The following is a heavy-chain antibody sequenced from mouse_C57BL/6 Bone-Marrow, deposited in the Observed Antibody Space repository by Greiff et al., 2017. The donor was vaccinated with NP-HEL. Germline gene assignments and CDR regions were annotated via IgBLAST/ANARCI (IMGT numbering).Heavy chain of an antibody. CDR3: ARTSNYGVYFDY. Sequence: VQLQQSGPVLVKPGASVKMSCKASGYTFTDYYMNWVKQSHGKSLEWIGVINPYNGGTSYNQKFKGKATLTVDKSSSTAYMELNSLTSEDSAVYYCARTSNYGVYFDYWGQGTTLTVSS. CDR1: GYTFTDYY. CDR2: INPYNGGT. D-gene: IGHD2-5*01. V-gene: IGHV1-19*01. J-gene: IGHJ2*01.